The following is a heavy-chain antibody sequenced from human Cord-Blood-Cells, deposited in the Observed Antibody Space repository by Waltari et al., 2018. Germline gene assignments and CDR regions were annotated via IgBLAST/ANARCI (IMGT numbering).Heavy chain of an antibody. CDR1: GGSFSGYY. D-gene: IGHD5-12*01. CDR2: INHSGST. V-gene: IGHV4-34*01. Sequence: QVQLQQWGAGLLKPSETLSLTCAVYGGSFSGYYWSWIRQPPGKGLEWIGEINHSGSTNYNPSLKSRVTISVDTSKNQFSLKLSSVTAADTAVYYCARVGGYEAAFDIWGQGQWSPSLQ. J-gene: IGHJ3*02. CDR3: ARVGGYEAAFDI.